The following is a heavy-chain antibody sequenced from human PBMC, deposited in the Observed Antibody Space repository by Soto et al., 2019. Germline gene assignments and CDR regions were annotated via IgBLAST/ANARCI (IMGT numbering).Heavy chain of an antibody. V-gene: IGHV4-4*02. J-gene: IGHJ3*02. CDR2: IYHSGST. Sequence: QMQLQESGPGLVKPSGTLSLTCTVSGVSINSANWWTWVRQSPGKGLEWIGEIYHSGSTNFNPSLNSRVTISVDNSKNQLYLELISVTAADTPVYYCARYCGGGSCYLGAFDIWSEGTMVTVSS. CDR1: GVSINSANW. CDR3: ARYCGGGSCYLGAFDI. D-gene: IGHD2-15*01.